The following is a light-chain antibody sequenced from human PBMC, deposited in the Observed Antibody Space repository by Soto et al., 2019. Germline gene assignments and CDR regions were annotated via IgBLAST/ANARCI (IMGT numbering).Light chain of an antibody. CDR3: QQYNSFPYT. CDR2: YAS. J-gene: IGKJ2*01. V-gene: IGKV1-5*01. Sequence: DIQMTQSPSTLSASVGDRVTITCRASQNINSWLAWYQQRPGKAPKLLIYYASSLESGVPSRISGGGSGTEFTLTINSLQADDFATYYCQQYNSFPYTFGQGTKLEIK. CDR1: QNINSW.